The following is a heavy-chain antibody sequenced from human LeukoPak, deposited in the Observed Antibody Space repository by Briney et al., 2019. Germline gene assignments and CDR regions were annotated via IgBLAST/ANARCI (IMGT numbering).Heavy chain of an antibody. D-gene: IGHD1/OR15-1a*01. CDR3: ARDPNRLDAFDV. CDR1: GGSISTYY. Sequence: PSKTLSLTCAVSGGSISTYYWNWVRQPAGKGLEWIGRIYSSGSTNYNPSLKSRVTMSVDTSKNQFSLKLSSVTAADTAVYYCARDPNRLDAFDVWGQGTMVTVSS. J-gene: IGHJ3*01. V-gene: IGHV4-4*07. CDR2: IYSSGST.